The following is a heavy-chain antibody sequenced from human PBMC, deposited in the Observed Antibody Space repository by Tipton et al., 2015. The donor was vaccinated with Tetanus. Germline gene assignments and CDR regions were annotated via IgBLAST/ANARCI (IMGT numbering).Heavy chain of an antibody. CDR1: GGSFSGYY. J-gene: IGHJ4*02. Sequence: TLSLTCAVYGGSFSGYYWSWIRQPPGKGLEWIGEVNHSGSTNYNPSLKSRVTISVDTSKNQFSLKLSSVTAADTAVYYCARHDLRLGELSLLSPFDYWGQGTLVTVSS. CDR2: VNHSGST. CDR3: ARHDLRLGELSLLSPFDY. D-gene: IGHD3-16*02. V-gene: IGHV4-34*01.